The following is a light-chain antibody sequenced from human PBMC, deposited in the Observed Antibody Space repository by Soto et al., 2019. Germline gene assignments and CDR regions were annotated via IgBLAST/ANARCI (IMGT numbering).Light chain of an antibody. V-gene: IGLV2-14*03. J-gene: IGLJ3*02. CDR1: SSDVGGYNH. Sequence: QSVLTQPASVSGSPGQSITIACNGTSSDVGGYNHVSWYQVHPGKAPRLVIYDVSIRPPAVSDRFSGSTSGNTASLTISGLQAEDEADYYCSSYTATRTVVFGGGTKVTVL. CDR2: DVS. CDR3: SSYTATRTVV.